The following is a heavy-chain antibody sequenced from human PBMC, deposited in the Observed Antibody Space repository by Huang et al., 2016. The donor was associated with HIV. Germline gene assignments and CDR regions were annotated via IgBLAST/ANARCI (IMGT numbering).Heavy chain of an antibody. D-gene: IGHD2-2*03. Sequence: QVQLVQSGAEFKKPGASLKLSCAASGYIFTTYSIHWFRRVPGQSLQWLGWINPGNGRIPFVQSFNGRVILSRDLSAATVYMQLSGLTADDTATYFGARAARGDGYHGAFDVWGQGTMVTV. J-gene: IGHJ3*01. CDR1: GYIFTTYS. CDR3: ARAARGDGYHGAFDV. V-gene: IGHV1-3*01. CDR2: INPGNGRI.